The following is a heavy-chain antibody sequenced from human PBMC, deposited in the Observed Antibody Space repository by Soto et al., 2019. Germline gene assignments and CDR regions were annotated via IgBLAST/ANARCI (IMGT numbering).Heavy chain of an antibody. D-gene: IGHD2-21*02. Sequence: ASVKVSCKASGYTFTSYDINWVRQATGQGLEWMGWMNPNSGNTGYAQKFQGRVTMTRNTSISTAYMELSSLRSEDTAVYYCARGEGYCGGDYYFSWGQGTLVTVSS. V-gene: IGHV1-8*01. J-gene: IGHJ5*02. CDR3: ARGEGYCGGDYYFS. CDR2: MNPNSGNT. CDR1: GYTFTSYD.